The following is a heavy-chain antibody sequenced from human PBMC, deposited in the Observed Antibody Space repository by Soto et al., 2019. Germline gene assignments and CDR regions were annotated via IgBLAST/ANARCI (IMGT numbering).Heavy chain of an antibody. J-gene: IGHJ4*02. CDR3: AHRRGGSYYLDY. CDR2: IYWDDDK. V-gene: IGHV2-5*02. CDR1: GFSLSTSGVG. D-gene: IGHD1-26*01. Sequence: QITLKESGPTLVKPTQTLTLTCTFSGFSLSTSGVGVGWIRQPPGKALEWLALIYWDDDKRYSPSLKSRLTIXKXXSKNQVVLTMTNMDPVDTATYYCAHRRGGSYYLDYWGQGTLVTVSS.